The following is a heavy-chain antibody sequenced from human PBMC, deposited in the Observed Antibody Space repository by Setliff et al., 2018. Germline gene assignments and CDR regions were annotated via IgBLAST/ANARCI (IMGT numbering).Heavy chain of an antibody. J-gene: IGHJ4*02. D-gene: IGHD3-16*01. V-gene: IGHV4-38-2*01. CDR2: IYYSGNT. CDR3: ARLRGAFDY. Sequence: PSETLSLTCAVSVYSISRDCHWGWIRQPPGKGLEWIGSIYYSGNTYYNASLKGRVTISGDTSKNQFSLKLSSVTAADTAVYYCARLRGAFDYWGQGTLVTVSS. CDR1: VYSISRDCH.